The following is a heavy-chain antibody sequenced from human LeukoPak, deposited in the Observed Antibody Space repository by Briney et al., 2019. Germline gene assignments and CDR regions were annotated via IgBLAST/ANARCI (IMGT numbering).Heavy chain of an antibody. CDR3: AKLGGDHRGPFDI. Sequence: RPGGSLRLSCAASGFTFSNAWMSWVRQAPGKGLEWVSSIGSDYKTHYSESVKGRFAISRDNSKSTLFLQMNSLRAEDTALYYCAKLGGDHRGPFDIWGQGTMVTVSS. D-gene: IGHD4-23*01. CDR2: IGSDYKT. CDR1: GFTFSNAW. J-gene: IGHJ3*02. V-gene: IGHV3-23*01.